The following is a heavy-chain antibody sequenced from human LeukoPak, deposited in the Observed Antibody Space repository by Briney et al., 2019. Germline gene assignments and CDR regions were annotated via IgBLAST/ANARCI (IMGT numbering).Heavy chain of an antibody. Sequence: SETLSLTCTVSGGSISSYYWSWIRQPPGKGLEWIGYIYYSGSTNYNPSLKSRVTISVDASKNQFSLKLTSVTAADMAVYYSARGVLEYYDFWSGYFYYFDYWGQGTLVTVSS. CDR2: IYYSGST. J-gene: IGHJ4*02. CDR1: GGSISSYY. CDR3: ARGVLEYYDFWSGYFYYFDY. D-gene: IGHD3-3*01. V-gene: IGHV4-59*01.